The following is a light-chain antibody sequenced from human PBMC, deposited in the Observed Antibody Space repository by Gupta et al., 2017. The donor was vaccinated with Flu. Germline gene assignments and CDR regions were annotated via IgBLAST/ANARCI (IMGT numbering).Light chain of an antibody. Sequence: QSALTQPPSASGTPGPRVTFSCSGSSSNIGSYTVDWYQQLPGTAPKLLMYDFSQRPSGVPDRFSGSKSGTSASLAISGLQSEDEADYYCAVWDDSLSGHYVFGSGTKVTVL. CDR3: AVWDDSLSGHYV. CDR2: DFS. V-gene: IGLV1-44*01. CDR1: SSNIGSYT. J-gene: IGLJ1*01.